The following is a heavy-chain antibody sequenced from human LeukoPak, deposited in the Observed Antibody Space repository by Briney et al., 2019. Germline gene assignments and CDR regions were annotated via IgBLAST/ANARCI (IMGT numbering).Heavy chain of an antibody. D-gene: IGHD1-26*01. Sequence: SETLSLTCTVSGGSISSYYWSWIRQPPGKGLEWIGYIYDSGSTYYNPSLKSRVTISVDTSKNQFSLRLSSVTAADTAVYYCAKDSKIVGATFRSYHYMDVWGKGTAVTVSS. CDR1: GGSISSYY. J-gene: IGHJ6*03. V-gene: IGHV4-59*12. CDR2: IYDSGST. CDR3: AKDSKIVGATFRSYHYMDV.